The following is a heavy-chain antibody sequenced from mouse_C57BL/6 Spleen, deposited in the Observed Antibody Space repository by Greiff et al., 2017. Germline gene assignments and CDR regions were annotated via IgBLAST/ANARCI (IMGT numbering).Heavy chain of an antibody. Sequence: VQLQQSGAELARPGASVKLSCKASGYTFTSYGISWVKQRTGQGLEWIGEIYPRSGNTYYNEKFKGKATLTADKSSSTAYMELRSLTAEDSAVXFCERRYYGSSYDYWGQGTTLTVSS. V-gene: IGHV1-81*01. J-gene: IGHJ2*01. CDR3: ERRYYGSSYDY. CDR1: GYTFTSYG. CDR2: IYPRSGNT. D-gene: IGHD1-1*01.